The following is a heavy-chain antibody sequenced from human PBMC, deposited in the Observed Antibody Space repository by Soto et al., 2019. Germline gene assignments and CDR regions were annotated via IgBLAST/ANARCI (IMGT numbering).Heavy chain of an antibody. Sequence: GGSLRLSCAASGFTFSSYGMHWVRQAPGKGLEWVAVISYDGSNKYYADSVKGRFTISRDNSKNTLYLQMNSLRAEDTAVYYCAKSGFTGTTGWFDYWGQGTLVTVSS. D-gene: IGHD1-7*01. CDR2: ISYDGSNK. CDR3: AKSGFTGTTGWFDY. V-gene: IGHV3-30*18. J-gene: IGHJ4*02. CDR1: GFTFSSYG.